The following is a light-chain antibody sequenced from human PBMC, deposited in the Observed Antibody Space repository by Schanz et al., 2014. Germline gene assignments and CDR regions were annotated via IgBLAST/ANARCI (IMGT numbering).Light chain of an antibody. V-gene: IGLV2-8*01. Sequence: QSALTQPPSASGSPGQSVTISCTGTSSDVGNYNSVSWYQQHPGKAPKLMIYEVSNRPSGVPDRFSGSKSGNTASLTVSGLQAEDEADYYCNSYTSINTVVFGGGTKLTVL. CDR1: SSDVGNYNS. CDR3: NSYTSINTVV. J-gene: IGLJ2*01. CDR2: EVS.